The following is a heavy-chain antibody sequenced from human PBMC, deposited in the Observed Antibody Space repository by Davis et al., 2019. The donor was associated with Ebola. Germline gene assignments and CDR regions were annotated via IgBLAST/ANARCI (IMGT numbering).Heavy chain of an antibody. J-gene: IGHJ4*02. V-gene: IGHV3-21*01. Sequence: GESLKISCAASGFTFSSYSMNWVRQAPGKGLEWVSSISSSSSYIYYADSVKGRFTISRDNAKNSLYLQMNSLRAEDTAVYYCARPQNWNYDKWGQGTLVTVSS. D-gene: IGHD1-7*01. CDR2: ISSSSSYI. CDR3: ARPQNWNYDK. CDR1: GFTFSSYS.